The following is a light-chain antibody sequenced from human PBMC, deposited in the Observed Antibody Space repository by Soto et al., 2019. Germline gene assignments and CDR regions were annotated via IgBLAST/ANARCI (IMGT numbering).Light chain of an antibody. CDR2: DNS. Sequence: QFMLTQPPSVSGAPGQRVTISCTGSSSNIGAGYDVHWYQQLPGTAPKLLIYDNSNRPSGVPDRFSGSKSGTSASLAITGLQAEDEADYYCQSYDRSLSGSRVFGTGTKLTVL. J-gene: IGLJ1*01. V-gene: IGLV1-40*01. CDR3: QSYDRSLSGSRV. CDR1: SSNIGAGYD.